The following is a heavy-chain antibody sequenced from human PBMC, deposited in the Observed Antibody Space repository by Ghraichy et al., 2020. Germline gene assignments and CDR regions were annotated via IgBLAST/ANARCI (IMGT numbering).Heavy chain of an antibody. CDR2: TYYRTKWHN. CDR1: GDSVSTKYAA. CDR3: ARDYDQSFDS. Sequence: SHTLSLTCAISGDSVSTKYAAWNWIRQSPSRGLEWLGRTYYRTKWHNEYAVSVESRITINPDTSKNQFSLQLTSVTPEDTAVYYCARDYDQSFDSWGQGTLVTVSS. V-gene: IGHV6-1*01. D-gene: IGHD3-22*01. J-gene: IGHJ4*02.